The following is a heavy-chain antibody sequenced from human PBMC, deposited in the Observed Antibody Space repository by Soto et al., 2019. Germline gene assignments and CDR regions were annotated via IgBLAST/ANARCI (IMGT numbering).Heavy chain of an antibody. J-gene: IGHJ6*03. CDR2: IIPILGIA. V-gene: IGHV1-69*02. CDR1: GGTFSSYT. CDR3: ARTKGGWDYYYYYMDV. Sequence: SVKVSCKASGGTFSSYTISWVRQAPGQGLEWMGRIIPILGIANYAQKFQGRVTITADKSTSTAYMELSSLRSEDTAVYYCARTKGGWDYYYYYMDVWGKGTTVTVSS. D-gene: IGHD1-26*01.